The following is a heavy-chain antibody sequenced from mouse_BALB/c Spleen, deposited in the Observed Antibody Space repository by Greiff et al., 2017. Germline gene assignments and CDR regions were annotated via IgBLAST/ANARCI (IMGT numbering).Heavy chain of an antibody. CDR1: GFSLTSYG. J-gene: IGHJ1*01. V-gene: IGHV2-9*02. D-gene: IGHD2-3*01. CDR2: IWAGGST. CDR3: ARDYDGYYVWYFDV. Sequence: QVQLKQSGPGLVAPSQSLSITCTVSGFSLTSYGVHWVRQPPGKGLEWLGVIWAGGSTNYNSALMSRLSISKDNSKSQVFLKMNSLQTDDTAMYYCARDYDGYYVWYFDVWGAGTTVTVSS.